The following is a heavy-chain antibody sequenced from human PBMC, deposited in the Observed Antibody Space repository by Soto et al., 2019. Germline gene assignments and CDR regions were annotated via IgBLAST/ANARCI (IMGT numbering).Heavy chain of an antibody. V-gene: IGHV1-69*13. J-gene: IGHJ4*02. Sequence: GASVKVFCKASGGTFSSYRINWVRQAPGQGLEWMGGIVPIYRTADSAQEFQGRVTITADESARTAYMELRSLKSRDTAVYYCVRDSGAKLSSSWGQGTLVTVSS. CDR3: VRDSGAKLSSS. CDR2: IVPIYRTA. CDR1: GGTFSSYR. D-gene: IGHD6-13*01.